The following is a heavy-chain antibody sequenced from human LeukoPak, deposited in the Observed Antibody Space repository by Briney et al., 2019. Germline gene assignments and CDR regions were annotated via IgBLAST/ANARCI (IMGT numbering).Heavy chain of an antibody. V-gene: IGHV4-34*01. CDR3: ARAPPGYSSSWYSQGRYYFDY. CDR2: INHSGST. Sequence: SETLSLTCAVYGGSFSGYYWSWIRQPPGKGLEWIGEINHSGSTNYNPSLKSRVTISVDTSKNQFSLKLSSVTAADTAVYYCARAPPGYSSSWYSQGRYYFDYWGQGTLVTVSS. D-gene: IGHD6-13*01. J-gene: IGHJ4*02. CDR1: GGSFSGYY.